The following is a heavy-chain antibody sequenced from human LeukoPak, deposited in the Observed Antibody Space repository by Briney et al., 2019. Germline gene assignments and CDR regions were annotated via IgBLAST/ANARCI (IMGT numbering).Heavy chain of an antibody. CDR2: INPNSGGT. J-gene: IGHJ5*02. V-gene: IGHV1-2*06. CDR1: GYTFTGYY. D-gene: IGHD2-2*01. Sequence: ASVKVSCKASGYTFTGYYMHWVRQAPGQGLEWMGRINPNSGGTNYAQKFQGRVTMTRDTSISTAYMELSRLRSDDTAVYYCARLSEDIVVVPAANNWFDPWGQGTLVTVSS. CDR3: ARLSEDIVVVPAANNWFDP.